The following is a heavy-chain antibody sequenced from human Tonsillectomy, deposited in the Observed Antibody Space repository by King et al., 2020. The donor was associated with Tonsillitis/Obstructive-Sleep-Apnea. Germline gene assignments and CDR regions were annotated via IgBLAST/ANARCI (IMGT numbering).Heavy chain of an antibody. V-gene: IGHV5-51*01. CDR3: SRHLFAGRNSYYYSYMDV. CDR1: GYSFTSYW. CDR2: IYPGDSET. Sequence: QLVQSGAEVKKPGESLKISCNGSGYSFTSYWIGWVRQMPGKGLEWMGIIYPGDSETRYSPSFQGHVTISADKSISTAYLQWSSLKASDTAMYYWSRHLFAGRNSYYYSYMDVWGKGTTVTVSS. J-gene: IGHJ6*03. D-gene: IGHD3-10*01.